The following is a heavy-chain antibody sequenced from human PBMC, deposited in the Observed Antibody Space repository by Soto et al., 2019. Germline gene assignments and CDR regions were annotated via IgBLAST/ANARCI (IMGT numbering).Heavy chain of an antibody. CDR1: GGSFSGYY. CDR2: INHSGST. V-gene: IGHV4-34*01. CDR3: ARGVGASYYFDY. D-gene: IGHD1-26*01. Sequence: SETLSLTCAVYGGSFSGYYWTWIRQPPGTGLEWIGEINHSGSTNYNPSLKSRVTISVDTSKNQFSLKLTSVTAADTAVYYCARGVGASYYFDYWGQGTLVTVSS. J-gene: IGHJ4*02.